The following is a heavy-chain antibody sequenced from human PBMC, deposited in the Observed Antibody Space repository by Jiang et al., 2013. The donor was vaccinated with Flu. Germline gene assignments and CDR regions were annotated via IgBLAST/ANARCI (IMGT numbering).Heavy chain of an antibody. CDR1: GGSISSSSYY. V-gene: IGHV4-39*01. CDR2: IYYSGST. J-gene: IGHJ4*02. Sequence: GSGLVKPSETLSLTCTVSGGSISSSSYYWGWIRQPPGKGLEWIGSIYYSGSTYYNPSLKSRVTISVDTSKNQFSLKLSSVTAADTAVYYCARLYYDILTGYHTPLDYVGQGTLVTVSS. D-gene: IGHD3-9*01. CDR3: ARLYYDILTGYHTPLDY.